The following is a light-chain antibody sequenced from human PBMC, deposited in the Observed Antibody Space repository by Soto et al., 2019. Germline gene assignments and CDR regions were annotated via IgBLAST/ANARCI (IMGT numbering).Light chain of an antibody. CDR1: QDISSW. CDR3: QQDNTFPIT. V-gene: IGKV1-12*01. CDR2: TAS. J-gene: IGKJ5*01. Sequence: DIQMTQSPSSVSASVGDRVTITCRASQDISSWLAWYQQKPGKAPNLLIYTASSLQSGVPSRFSGSGSGTDFTLTISSLQPEDFATYYCQQDNTFPITFGQGTRLEIK.